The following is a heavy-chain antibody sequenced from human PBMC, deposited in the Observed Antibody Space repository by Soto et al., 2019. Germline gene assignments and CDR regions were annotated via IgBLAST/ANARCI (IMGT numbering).Heavy chain of an antibody. J-gene: IGHJ4*02. V-gene: IGHV3-15*01. CDR3: TTGWSSKDY. D-gene: IGHD2-2*01. CDR2: IKSKSDGGTT. Sequence: EVQLVESGGDLVKPGGSLRLSCAASGFIFSNAWMSWVRQAPGKGLEWVGRIKSKSDGGTTDYAAPVKGRFNIPRDDSKNTLYRQMNGLKIEDTAVYYCTTGWSSKDYWGQGTLVTVSS. CDR1: GFIFSNAW.